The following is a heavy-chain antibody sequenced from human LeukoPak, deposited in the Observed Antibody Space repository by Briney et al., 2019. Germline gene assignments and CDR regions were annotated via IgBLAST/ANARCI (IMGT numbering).Heavy chain of an antibody. CDR2: ISYDGSNK. CDR3: AKDGKLVGATSVDY. CDR1: GFTFSSYA. Sequence: PGRSLRLSCAASGFTFSSYAMHWVRQAPGKGLEWVAIISYDGSNKYYADSVKGRFTISRDNSKNTLYLQMNSLRAEDTAVYYCAKDGKLVGATSVDYWGQGTLVTVSS. D-gene: IGHD1-26*01. V-gene: IGHV3-30*04. J-gene: IGHJ4*02.